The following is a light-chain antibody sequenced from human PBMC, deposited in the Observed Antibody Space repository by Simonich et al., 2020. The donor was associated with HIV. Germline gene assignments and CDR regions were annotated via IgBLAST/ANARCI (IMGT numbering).Light chain of an antibody. CDR2: DAS. J-gene: IGKJ4*01. CDR3: QQYDNLPSVT. CDR1: QDISSY. Sequence: DIQMTQSPSSLSASVGDRVTITCQASQDISSYLNWYQQKPEKAPKLLIYDASNLETGIPSRFSGSGFGTDFTLTISSLQPEDIATYYCQQYDNLPSVTFGGGTKVEIK. V-gene: IGKV1-33*01.